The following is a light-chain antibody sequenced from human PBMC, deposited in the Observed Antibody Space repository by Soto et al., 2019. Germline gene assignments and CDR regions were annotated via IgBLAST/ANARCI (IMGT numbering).Light chain of an antibody. CDR2: KAS. V-gene: IGKV1-5*03. Sequence: DIQMTQSPSTLSASVGDRVTITCRASQTISSWLAWYQQKPGKAPKLLIFKASSLQTGVPSKFSGRVSGTEFTLTISSLQPDDFATYYCQQYDSYPWTFGQGTKVDIK. CDR3: QQYDSYPWT. J-gene: IGKJ1*01. CDR1: QTISSW.